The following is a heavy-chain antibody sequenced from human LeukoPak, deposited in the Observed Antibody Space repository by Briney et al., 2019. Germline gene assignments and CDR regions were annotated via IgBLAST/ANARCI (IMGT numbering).Heavy chain of an antibody. CDR2: IQSDGSEK. Sequence: GGSLRLSCAASGFTFSNYGMHWLRQAPGKELEWVTFIQSDGSEKFYADSVRGRFTISRDNSKNSLYLQMNSLRTEDTALYYCAKDILSRCSGGSCYGGFDYWGQGTLVTVSS. CDR3: AKDILSRCSGGSCYGGFDY. V-gene: IGHV3-30*02. D-gene: IGHD2-15*01. CDR1: GFTFSNYG. J-gene: IGHJ4*02.